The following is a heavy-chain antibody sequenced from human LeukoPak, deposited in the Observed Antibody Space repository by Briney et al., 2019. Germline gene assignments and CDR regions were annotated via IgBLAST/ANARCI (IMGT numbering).Heavy chain of an antibody. CDR1: GYTFTSYY. Sequence: ASVKVSCKASGYTFTSYYMHWVRQAPGQGLEWMGIINPSGGDTSYAQKFQGRLTMTRDTSTNTVYMELTSLRSEDAGVYYCAREVMDNLRFDYWGQGTLVTVSS. CDR2: INPSGGDT. D-gene: IGHD1-14*01. CDR3: AREVMDNLRFDY. V-gene: IGHV1-46*01. J-gene: IGHJ4*02.